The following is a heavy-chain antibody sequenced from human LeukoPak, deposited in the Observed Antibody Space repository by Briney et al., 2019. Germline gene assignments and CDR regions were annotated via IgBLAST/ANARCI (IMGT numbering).Heavy chain of an antibody. CDR3: ARGDRYYYDYSGSNALDM. CDR1: GDSISSGNYY. J-gene: IGHJ3*02. D-gene: IGHD3-16*01. V-gene: IGHV4-61*02. Sequence: SETLSLTCTVSGDSISSGNYYWSWIRQPAGKGLEWIGRIWADGAPTYRPSLKSRVTISVDTSKNQFSLRLSSVTAADTAVYYCARGDRYYYDYSGSNALDMWGQGTMVTVSS. CDR2: IWADGAP.